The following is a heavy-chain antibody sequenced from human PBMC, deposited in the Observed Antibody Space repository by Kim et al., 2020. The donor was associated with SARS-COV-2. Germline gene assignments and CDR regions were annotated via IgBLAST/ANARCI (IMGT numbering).Heavy chain of an antibody. CDR2: IYHSGST. J-gene: IGHJ3*02. Sequence: SETLSLTCAVSGGSISSGGYSWSWIRQPPGKGLEWIGYIYHSGSTYYNPSLKSRVTISVDRSKNQFSLKLSSVTAADTAVYYCARDFTPDSSGYYYVGAFDIWGQGTMVTVSS. D-gene: IGHD3-22*01. V-gene: IGHV4-30-2*01. CDR1: GGSISSGGYS. CDR3: ARDFTPDSSGYYYVGAFDI.